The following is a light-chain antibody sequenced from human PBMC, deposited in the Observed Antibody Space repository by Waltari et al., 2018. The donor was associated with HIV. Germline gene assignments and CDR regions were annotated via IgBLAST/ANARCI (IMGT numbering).Light chain of an antibody. CDR1: QSVGDK. CDR2: VAS. Sequence: DIQLTQAPSSVSVFVGGNVSITCRASQSVGDKLAWYQVKTGEAPKLLIYVASKLQSGVPSRFAASVSGPEFSLTITGLQSDDSGTYFCQLAFSFPHTFGGGT. CDR3: QLAFSFPHT. V-gene: IGKV1D-12*01. J-gene: IGKJ4*01.